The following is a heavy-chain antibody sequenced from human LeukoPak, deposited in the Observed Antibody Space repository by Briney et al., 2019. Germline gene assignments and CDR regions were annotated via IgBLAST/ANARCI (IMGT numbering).Heavy chain of an antibody. J-gene: IGHJ4*02. D-gene: IGHD2-2*01. V-gene: IGHV3-23*01. CDR2: ISGSGSRT. CDR3: AKVRDIIVVPASNPLDY. Sequence: PGGSLGLSCAASGFTFSSYALNWVRQAPGKGLEWVSVISGSGSRTYYADSVQGRFTISRDNSKNTLYLQMNSLRVEDTAVYYCAKVRDIIVVPASNPLDYWGQGTLVTVSS. CDR1: GFTFSSYA.